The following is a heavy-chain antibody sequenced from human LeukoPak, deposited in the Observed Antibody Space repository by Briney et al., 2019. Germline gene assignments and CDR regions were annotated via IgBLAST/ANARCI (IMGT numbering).Heavy chain of an antibody. J-gene: IGHJ4*02. V-gene: IGHV4-4*02. CDR1: GDSSRNRNW. D-gene: IGHD2-21*01. CDR2: VSQSGST. Sequence: PSETLSLTCAVSGDSSRNRNWWSWVRQPPGKGLEWIGEVSQSGSTSYNPSLNSRVTILIDKSQNLLSLKVTSATVADTAVYYCVTHMVVSATRGFDNWGQGTLVTVS. CDR3: VTHMVVSATRGFDN.